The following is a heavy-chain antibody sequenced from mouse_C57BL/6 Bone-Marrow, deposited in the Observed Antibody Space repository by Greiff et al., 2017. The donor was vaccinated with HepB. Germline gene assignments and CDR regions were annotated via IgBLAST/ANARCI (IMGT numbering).Heavy chain of an antibody. V-gene: IGHV1-59*01. CDR3: ARVSTTVVATDWYFDV. CDR2: IDPSDSYT. CDR1: GYTFTSYW. D-gene: IGHD1-1*01. J-gene: IGHJ1*03. Sequence: QVQLKQPGAELVRPGTSVKLSCKASGYTFTSYWIHWVKQRPGQGLEWIGVIDPSDSYTNYNQKFKGKATLTVDTSSSTAYMQLSSLTSEDSAVYYCARVSTTVVATDWYFDVWGTGTTVTVSS.